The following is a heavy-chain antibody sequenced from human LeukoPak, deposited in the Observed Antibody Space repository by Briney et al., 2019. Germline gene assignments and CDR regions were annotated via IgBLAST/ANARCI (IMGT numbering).Heavy chain of an antibody. CDR3: ARDHYGHYYFDY. CDR1: GGSISSYY. V-gene: IGHV4-4*07. D-gene: IGHD3-10*01. CDR2: IYTSGST. J-gene: IGHJ4*02. Sequence: SETLSLTCTVSGGSISSYYRSWIRQPAGKGLEWIGRIYTSGSTNYNPSLKSRVTMSVDTSNNQFSPKLSSVTAADTAVYYCARDHYGHYYFDYWGQGTLVTVSS.